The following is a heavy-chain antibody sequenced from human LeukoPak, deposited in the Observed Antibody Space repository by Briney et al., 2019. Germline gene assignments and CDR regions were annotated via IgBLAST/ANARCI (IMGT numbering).Heavy chain of an antibody. Sequence: GGSLRLSCAASGFPFSSYWMSWVRQAPGKGLEWVANIKQDGSEKYYVDSVKGRFTISRDNAKNSLYLQMNSLRAEDTAVYYCARGALAWLLYFDYWGQGTLVTVSS. CDR1: GFPFSSYW. D-gene: IGHD3-3*01. CDR2: IKQDGSEK. J-gene: IGHJ4*02. V-gene: IGHV3-7*01. CDR3: ARGALAWLLYFDY.